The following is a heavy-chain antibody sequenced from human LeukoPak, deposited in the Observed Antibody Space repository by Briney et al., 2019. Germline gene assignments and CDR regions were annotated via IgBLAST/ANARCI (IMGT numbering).Heavy chain of an antibody. CDR3: ARAFYYGSGSYYNLATDY. CDR2: MSPNSGDT. V-gene: IGHV1-8*01. J-gene: IGHJ4*02. CDR1: GYTFTSYD. Sequence: EASVKVSCKASGYTFTSYDFNWVRQATGQRPEWMGWMSPNSGDTGYAQKFQDRVAMTRNTSISTAYMELSSLRSDDTAVYYCARAFYYGSGSYYNLATDYWGQGTLVTVSS. D-gene: IGHD3-10*01.